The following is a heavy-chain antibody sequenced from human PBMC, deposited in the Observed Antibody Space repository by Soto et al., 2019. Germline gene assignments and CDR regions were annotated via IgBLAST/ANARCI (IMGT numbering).Heavy chain of an antibody. CDR2: IWYDGSKT. J-gene: IGHJ4*02. CDR3: VRDPATVTSYFDY. CDR1: GFAFSGYG. V-gene: IGHV3-33*01. D-gene: IGHD4-17*01. Sequence: QVQLVESGGGVVQVGGSLRLSCAASGFAFSGYGMHWVRQAPGKGLEWVALIWYDGSKTYHADSVKGRLAISRDDSKSTLFLQMSSLRVDDTAVYYCVRDPATVTSYFDYWGQGALVTVSS.